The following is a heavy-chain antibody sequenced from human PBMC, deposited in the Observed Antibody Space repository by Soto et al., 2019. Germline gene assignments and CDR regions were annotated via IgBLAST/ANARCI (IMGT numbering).Heavy chain of an antibody. Sequence: GGSLRLSCAASGFTFSSYGMTWVRQAPGKGPEWVSFSSATGAGTYYADSVKGRFTISRDNSKNTLYLQMTSLRADDTAVYYCAKDRRAGGNYGFYSDFWGQGALVTVS. CDR2: SSATGAGT. D-gene: IGHD1-7*01. CDR1: GFTFSSYG. CDR3: AKDRRAGGNYGFYSDF. J-gene: IGHJ4*02. V-gene: IGHV3-23*01.